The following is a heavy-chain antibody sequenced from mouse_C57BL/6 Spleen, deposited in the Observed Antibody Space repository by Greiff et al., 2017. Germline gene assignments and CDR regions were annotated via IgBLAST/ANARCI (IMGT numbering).Heavy chain of an antibody. CDR1: GYAFTNYL. J-gene: IGHJ2*01. CDR2: INPGSGGT. Sequence: QVQLQQSGAELVRPGTSVKVSCKASGYAFTNYLIEWVKQRPGQGLEWIGVINPGSGGTNYNEKFKGKATLTADKSSSTAYMQLSSLTSEDSAVYFCARNYGSSTLYFDYWGQGTTLTVSS. D-gene: IGHD1-1*01. CDR3: ARNYGSSTLYFDY. V-gene: IGHV1-54*01.